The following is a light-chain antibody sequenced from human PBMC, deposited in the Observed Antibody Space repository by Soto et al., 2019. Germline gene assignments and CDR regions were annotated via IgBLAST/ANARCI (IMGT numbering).Light chain of an antibody. CDR2: KAS. V-gene: IGKV1-5*03. CDR3: QHRDT. J-gene: IGKJ2*01. Sequence: DIQMTQSPSTLSASVGDRVTITCRASQSISSWLVWYQQKPGKAPKLLIYKASSLKSGVPSRFSGSGSGTEFTLTISSLQPDDFAPYYCQHRDTFGQGTKLEIK. CDR1: QSISSW.